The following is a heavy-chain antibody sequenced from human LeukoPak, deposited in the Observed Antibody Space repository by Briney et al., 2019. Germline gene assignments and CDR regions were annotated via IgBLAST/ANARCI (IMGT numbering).Heavy chain of an antibody. D-gene: IGHD2-15*01. CDR1: GGTFSSYA. Sequence: EASVKVSCKASGGTFSSYAISWVRQAPGQGLEWMGRIIPILGIANYAQKFQGRVTITADKSTSTAYMELSILRSEDTAVYYCARGGGYCSGGSCVLALAEYFQHWGQGTLVTVSS. CDR2: IIPILGIA. V-gene: IGHV1-69*04. J-gene: IGHJ1*01. CDR3: ARGGGYCSGGSCVLALAEYFQH.